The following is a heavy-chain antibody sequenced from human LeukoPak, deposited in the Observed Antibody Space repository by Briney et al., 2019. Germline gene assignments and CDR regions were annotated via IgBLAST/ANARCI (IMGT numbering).Heavy chain of an antibody. CDR2: IYPGDSDT. Sequence: GESLKISCKGSGYSFTSYWIGWVRQMPGKGLEWMGIIYPGDSDTRYSPFFQGQVTISADKSISTAYLQWSSLKASDTARYYCARRTAAGTEWFDPWGQGTLVTVSS. CDR3: ARRTAAGTEWFDP. J-gene: IGHJ5*02. D-gene: IGHD6-13*01. V-gene: IGHV5-51*01. CDR1: GYSFTSYW.